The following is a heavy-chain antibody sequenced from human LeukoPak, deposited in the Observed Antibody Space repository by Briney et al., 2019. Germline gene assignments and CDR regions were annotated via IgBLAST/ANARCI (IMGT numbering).Heavy chain of an antibody. CDR1: GFTFDDYA. CDR2: ISWNSGSI. V-gene: IGHV3-9*01. J-gene: IGHJ4*02. Sequence: PGGSLRLSCAASGFTFDDYAMHWVRQAPGKGLEWVSGISWNSGSIGYADSVKGRFTISRDNAKNSLYLHMNSLTVEDTAVYYCSRDPRHNDYWGQGTLVTVSS. CDR3: SRDPRHNDY.